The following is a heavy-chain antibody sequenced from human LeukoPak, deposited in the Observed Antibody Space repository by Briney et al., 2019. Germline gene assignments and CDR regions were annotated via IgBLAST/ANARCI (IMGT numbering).Heavy chain of an antibody. CDR1: GFTFSSYA. D-gene: IGHD6-13*01. V-gene: IGHV3-30*04. CDR2: ISYDGSNK. Sequence: GRSLRLSCAASGFTFSSYAVHWVRQAPGKGLEWVAVISYDGSNKYYADSVKGRFTISRDNSKNTLYLQMNSLRAEDTAVYYCARGTHGSSWYELDYWGQGTLVTVSS. J-gene: IGHJ4*02. CDR3: ARGTHGSSWYELDY.